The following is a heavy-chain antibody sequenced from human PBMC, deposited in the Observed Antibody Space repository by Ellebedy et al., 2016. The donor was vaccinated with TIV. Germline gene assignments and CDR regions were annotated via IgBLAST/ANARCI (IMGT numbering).Heavy chain of an antibody. CDR1: GFTVSSNY. J-gene: IGHJ3*02. CDR3: ARDTRWTVVAGLDAFDI. CDR2: IYSGGST. Sequence: GGSLRLSCAASGFTVSSNYMSWVRQAPGKGLEWVSVIYSGGSTYYADSVKGRFTISRDNSKNTLYLQMNSLRAEDTAVYYCARDTRWTVVAGLDAFDIWGQGTMVTVSS. D-gene: IGHD2-15*01. V-gene: IGHV3-66*01.